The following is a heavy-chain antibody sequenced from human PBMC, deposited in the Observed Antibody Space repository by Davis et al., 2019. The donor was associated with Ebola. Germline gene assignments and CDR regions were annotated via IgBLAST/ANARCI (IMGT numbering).Heavy chain of an antibody. V-gene: IGHV3-53*01. Sequence: GESLKISCAASGFSVSSDYMSWVRQAPGKGLEWVSIVSSGGNTYYADSVKGRFTISRDNSKNTLSLQMNSLRAEDTAVYYCARGGSGSGWHYFDFWGQGTLVTVSP. D-gene: IGHD6-19*01. CDR3: ARGGSGSGWHYFDF. J-gene: IGHJ4*02. CDR2: VSSGGNT. CDR1: GFSVSSDY.